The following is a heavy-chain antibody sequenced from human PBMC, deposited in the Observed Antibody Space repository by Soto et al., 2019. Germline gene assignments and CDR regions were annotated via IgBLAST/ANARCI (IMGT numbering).Heavy chain of an antibody. V-gene: IGHV1-46*01. D-gene: IGHD1-26*01. CDR1: GYTFTIYY. Sequence: ASVKVSCKASGYTFTIYYIHWVRQAPGQGLEWMGIINPSGGSTSYAQKFQGRVTMTRDTSTSTVYMELSSLRSEDTAVYYCARSSRYSGSYHRGAYYYYGMDVWGQGTTVTVSS. J-gene: IGHJ6*02. CDR2: INPSGGST. CDR3: ARSSRYSGSYHRGAYYYYGMDV.